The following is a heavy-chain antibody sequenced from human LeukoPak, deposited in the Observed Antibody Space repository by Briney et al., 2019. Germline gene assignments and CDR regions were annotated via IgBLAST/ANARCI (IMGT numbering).Heavy chain of an antibody. J-gene: IGHJ4*02. CDR2: IYYSGST. Sequence: SEALSLTCTVSGGSGSSGSYYWSWIQQPPGKGLEWIGYIYYSGSTNYNPSLKSRVTISVDTSKNQFSLKLSSVTAADTAVYYCARDWDYWGQGTLVTVSS. V-gene: IGHV4-61*01. CDR3: ARDWDY. CDR1: GGSGSSGSYY.